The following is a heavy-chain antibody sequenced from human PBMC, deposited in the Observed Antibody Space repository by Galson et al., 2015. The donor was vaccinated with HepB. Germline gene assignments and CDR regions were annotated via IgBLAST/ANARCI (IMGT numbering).Heavy chain of an antibody. Sequence: SVKVSCKASGYTFTSYAMHWVRQAPGQRLKWMGWINAGNGNTKYSQKFQGRVTITRDTSASTAYMELSSLRSEDTAVYYCARYRKAAAGDYWGQGTLVTVSS. D-gene: IGHD6-13*01. V-gene: IGHV1-3*01. CDR3: ARYRKAAAGDY. CDR2: INAGNGNT. CDR1: GYTFTSYA. J-gene: IGHJ4*02.